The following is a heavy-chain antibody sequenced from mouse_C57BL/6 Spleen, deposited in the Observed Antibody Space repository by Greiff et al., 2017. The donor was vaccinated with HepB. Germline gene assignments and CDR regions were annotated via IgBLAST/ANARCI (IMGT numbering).Heavy chain of an antibody. D-gene: IGHD1-1*01. CDR3: ARNKAGSSYGDAMDY. J-gene: IGHJ4*01. Sequence: VKLMESGPGLVQPSQSLSITCTVSGFSLTSYGVHWVRQSPGKGLEWLGVIWSGGSTDYNAAFISRLSISKDNSKSQVFFKMNSLQADDTAIYYCARNKAGSSYGDAMDYWGQGTSVTVSS. V-gene: IGHV2-2*01. CDR2: IWSGGST. CDR1: GFSLTSYG.